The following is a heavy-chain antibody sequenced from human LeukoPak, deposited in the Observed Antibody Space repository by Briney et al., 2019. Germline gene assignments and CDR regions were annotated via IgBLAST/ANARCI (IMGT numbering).Heavy chain of an antibody. D-gene: IGHD2-15*01. CDR3: ARGYCSGGTCDHLDY. CDR2: IYSGGTT. J-gene: IGHJ4*02. CDR1: GFTFTNHI. Sequence: GGSLRLSCAASGFTFTNHIMHWVRQAPGKGLEWVSVIYSGGTTYYADSVKGRFTISRDNSKNTLYLQMNSLRAEDTAVYYCARGYCSGGTCDHLDYWGQGTLVTVSS. V-gene: IGHV3-53*01.